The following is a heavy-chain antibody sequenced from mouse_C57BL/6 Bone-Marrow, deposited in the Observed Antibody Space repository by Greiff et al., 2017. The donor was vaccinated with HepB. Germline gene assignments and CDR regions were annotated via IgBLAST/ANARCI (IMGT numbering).Heavy chain of an antibody. V-gene: IGHV1-59*01. D-gene: IGHD2-14*01. CDR1: GYTFTSYW. J-gene: IGHJ2*01. CDR3: AWRGYEFDY. Sequence: QVQLQQPGAELVRPGTSVKLSCKASGYTFTSYWMHWVKQRPGQGLEWIGVIDPSDSYTNYNQKFKGKATLTVDTSSSTTYMQLSSLTSEDSAVYYCAWRGYEFDYWGQGTTLTVSS. CDR2: IDPSDSYT.